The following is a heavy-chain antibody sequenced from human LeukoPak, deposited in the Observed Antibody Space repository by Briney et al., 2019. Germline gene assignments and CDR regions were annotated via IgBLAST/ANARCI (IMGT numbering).Heavy chain of an antibody. CDR1: GGSFSSYY. V-gene: IGHV4-4*07. CDR3: ARARSGSLDY. J-gene: IGHJ4*02. D-gene: IGHD1-26*01. CDR2: IYSSGST. Sequence: SETLSLTCTVSGGSFSSYYWSWIRQPAGKGLVWVVRIYSSGSTNDNRSLKRRLTMSVDTSKNQFSLKLTSVTAADTAVYYCARARSGSLDYWGQGTLVTASS.